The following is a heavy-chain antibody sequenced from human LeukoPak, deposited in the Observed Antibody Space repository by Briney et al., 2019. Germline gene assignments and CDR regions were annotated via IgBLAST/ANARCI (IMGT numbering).Heavy chain of an antibody. D-gene: IGHD2-2*01. CDR3: ARDPIVVVPAAYYYYYGMDV. V-gene: IGHV3-7*01. Sequence: HSGGSLRLSRAASGFTFSSYWMSWVRQAPGKGLEWVANIKQDGSEKYYVDSVKGRFTISRDNAKNSLYLQMNSLRAEDTAAYYCARDPIVVVPAAYYYYYGMDVWGQGTTVTVSS. CDR1: GFTFSSYW. J-gene: IGHJ6*02. CDR2: IKQDGSEK.